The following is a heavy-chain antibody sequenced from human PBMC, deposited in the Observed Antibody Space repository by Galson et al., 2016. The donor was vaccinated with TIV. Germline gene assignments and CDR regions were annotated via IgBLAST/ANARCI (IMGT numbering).Heavy chain of an antibody. Sequence: SLRLSCAASGFTFSNYAMSWVRQAPEKGLAWVAAVSHVGGATYYADSVRGRFTISRDDSKNTLYLQMSSLRADDTAIYYCAKQFVDVWGQGTTVTVSS. J-gene: IGHJ6*02. D-gene: IGHD5-24*01. CDR3: AKQFVDV. CDR1: GFTFSNYA. V-gene: IGHV3-23*01. CDR2: VSHVGGAT.